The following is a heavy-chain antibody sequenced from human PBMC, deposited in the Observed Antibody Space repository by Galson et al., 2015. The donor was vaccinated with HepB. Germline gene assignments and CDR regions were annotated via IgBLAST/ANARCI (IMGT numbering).Heavy chain of an antibody. D-gene: IGHD4-17*01. CDR2: ISGSGGST. V-gene: IGHV3-23*01. CDR3: AKAGLDYGDYVLPDYYYYMDV. J-gene: IGHJ6*03. CDR1: GFTFSSYA. Sequence: SLRLSCAASGFTFSSYAMSWVRQAPGKGLEWVSAISGSGGSTYYADSVKGRFTISRDNSKNTLYLQMNSLRAEDTAVYYCAKAGLDYGDYVLPDYYYYMDVWGKGTTVTVSS.